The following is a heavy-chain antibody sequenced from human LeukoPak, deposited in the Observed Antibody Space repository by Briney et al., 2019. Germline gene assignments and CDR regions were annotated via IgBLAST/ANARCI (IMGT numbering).Heavy chain of an antibody. Sequence: PGGSLRLSCAASGFTFSSYSMNWVRQAPGKGLEWVSYISSSSSTIYYADSVKGRFTISRDNSKNTLYLQMNSLRDEDTAVYYCAKGFGGGATDAVYYWGQGTLVTVSS. D-gene: IGHD2-15*01. CDR1: GFTFSSYS. CDR2: ISSSSSTI. CDR3: AKGFGGGATDAVYY. V-gene: IGHV3-48*02. J-gene: IGHJ4*02.